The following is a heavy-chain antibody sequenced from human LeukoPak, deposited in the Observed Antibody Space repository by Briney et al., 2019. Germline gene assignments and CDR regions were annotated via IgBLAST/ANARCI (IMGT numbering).Heavy chain of an antibody. J-gene: IGHJ5*02. CDR3: ARVKTEITYYYGSGSYYFNWFDP. V-gene: IGHV4-59*01. Sequence: SETLSLTCTVPGGSISSYYWSWIRQPPGKGLEWIGYIYYSGSTNYNPSLKSRVTISVDTSKNQFSLKLSPVTAADTAVYYCARVKTEITYYYGSGSYYFNWFDPWGQGTLVTVSS. D-gene: IGHD3-10*01. CDR1: GGSISSYY. CDR2: IYYSGST.